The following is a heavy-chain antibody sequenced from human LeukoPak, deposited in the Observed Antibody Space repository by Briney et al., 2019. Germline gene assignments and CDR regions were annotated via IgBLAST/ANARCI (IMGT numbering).Heavy chain of an antibody. V-gene: IGHV1-69*13. Sequence: ASVTVSFTASGGTFTSYAISWVRQAPGQGLEWMGGIIPIFGTANYAQKFQGRVTITADESTSTAYMELSSLRSEDTAVYYCARDSSGWQYAFDYWGQGTLVTVSS. CDR3: ARDSSGWQYAFDY. J-gene: IGHJ4*02. CDR2: IIPIFGTA. D-gene: IGHD6-19*01. CDR1: GGTFTSYA.